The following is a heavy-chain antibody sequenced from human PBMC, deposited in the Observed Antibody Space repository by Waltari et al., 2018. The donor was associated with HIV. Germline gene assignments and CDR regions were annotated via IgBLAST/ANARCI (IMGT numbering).Heavy chain of an antibody. V-gene: IGHV4-59*01. Sequence: QVQLQESGPGLVNPSETLSLTCTVSGDSINNYYWIWIRQPPGKGLDWIGYMSYTGKTNYNPSLKSRGTISVDTSKSQVSLKLSPVTATDTAVYFCARAGRNGHKTGWFDPWGQGTLVTVSS. J-gene: IGHJ5*02. D-gene: IGHD2-8*01. CDR1: GDSINNYY. CDR3: ARAGRNGHKTGWFDP. CDR2: MSYTGKT.